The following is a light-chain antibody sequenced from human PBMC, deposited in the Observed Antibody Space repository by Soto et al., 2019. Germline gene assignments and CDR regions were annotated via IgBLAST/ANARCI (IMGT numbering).Light chain of an antibody. CDR2: GAS. V-gene: IGKV3-15*01. Sequence: EIVMTQSPATLSVSPGERATLSCRASQSVSSNLAWYQQKPGQAPRLLIYGASTRATGIPARFSGSGSGTEFTLTISSLESEDFGVYYCQQYNNWPPGDTFGQGTKLEIK. CDR3: QQYNNWPPGDT. J-gene: IGKJ2*01. CDR1: QSVSSN.